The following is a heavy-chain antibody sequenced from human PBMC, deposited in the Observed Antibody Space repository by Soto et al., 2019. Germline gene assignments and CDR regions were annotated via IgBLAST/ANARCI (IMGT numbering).Heavy chain of an antibody. CDR2: ISSSGANT. CDR1: GLTFSNYG. V-gene: IGHV3-23*01. CDR3: AKGTVDY. Sequence: GGSLRLSCAVSGLTFSNYGMTWVRQAPGKGLEWVSDISSSGANTYYADAVKGLFTISRDNSKNTLFLQMNSLRADDTAVYYCAKGTVDYWGLGTLVTVSS. J-gene: IGHJ4*02.